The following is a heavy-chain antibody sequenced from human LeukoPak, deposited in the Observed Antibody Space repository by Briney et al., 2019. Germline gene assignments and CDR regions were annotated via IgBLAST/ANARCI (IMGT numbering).Heavy chain of an antibody. Sequence: PGGSLRLSCAASGFTFSSYSMGWVRRAPGKGLEWVSSISSSSSYIYYADSVKGRFTISRDNAKNSLYLQMNSLRAEDTAVYYCARRVDTAMAAADYWGQGTLVTVSS. V-gene: IGHV3-21*01. CDR2: ISSSSSYI. D-gene: IGHD5-18*01. J-gene: IGHJ4*02. CDR3: ARRVDTAMAAADY. CDR1: GFTFSSYS.